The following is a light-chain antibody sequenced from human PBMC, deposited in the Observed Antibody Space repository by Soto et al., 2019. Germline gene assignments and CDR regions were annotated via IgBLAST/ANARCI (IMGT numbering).Light chain of an antibody. J-gene: IGKJ5*01. CDR3: QQSFRTPIT. CDR1: QSISSS. V-gene: IGKV1-39*01. CDR2: AAS. Sequence: DIRMTQSPSSLSASVGDRVTITCRASQSISSSLNWYQQKPGNVPKLLIFAASSLQSGVPSRFRGSGSGTEFTLTISSLQVEDFATYYCQQSFRTPITFGQGTRLEIK.